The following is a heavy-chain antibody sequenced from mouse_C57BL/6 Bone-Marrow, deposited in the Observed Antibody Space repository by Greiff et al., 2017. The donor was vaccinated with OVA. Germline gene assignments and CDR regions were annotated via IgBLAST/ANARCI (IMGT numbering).Heavy chain of an antibody. V-gene: IGHV1-81*01. Sequence: VQLQQSGAELARPGASVKLSCKASGYTFTSYGISWVKQRTGQGLEWIGEIYPRSGNTYYNEKFKGKATLTADTSSSTAYMELRRLTSDDSAVYCCARPKLITTVVDWYFDVWGTGTTVTVSS. J-gene: IGHJ1*03. CDR1: GYTFTSYG. CDR2: IYPRSGNT. CDR3: ARPKLITTVVDWYFDV. D-gene: IGHD1-1*01.